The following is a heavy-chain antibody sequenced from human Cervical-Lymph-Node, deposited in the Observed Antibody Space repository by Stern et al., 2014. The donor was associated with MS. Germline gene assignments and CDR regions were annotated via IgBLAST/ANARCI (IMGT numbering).Heavy chain of an antibody. CDR1: GGTFSSYA. CDR2: IIPIFGTA. J-gene: IGHJ6*02. CDR3: ARGELKEGLVRGMDV. Sequence: VQLEESGAEVKKPGSSVKISCKASGGTFSSYAISWVRQAPGQGLEWMGGIIPIFGTANYAETVQGRVTITADESTSTAYMELSSLRSEDTAVYYCARGELKEGLVRGMDVWGQGTTVTVSS. V-gene: IGHV1-69*01. D-gene: IGHD1-26*01.